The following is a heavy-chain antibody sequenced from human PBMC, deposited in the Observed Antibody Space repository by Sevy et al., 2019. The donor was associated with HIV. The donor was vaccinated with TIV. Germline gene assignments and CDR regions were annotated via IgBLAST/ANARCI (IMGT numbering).Heavy chain of an antibody. CDR1: GVTFNSYA. CDR3: TRGVTQIIGGGYYFDY. Sequence: ASVKVSCKASGVTFNSYAFHWVRQAPGQGLEWMGGIIPMFGTTDYAQTFQGRVTISADESTSTVYMEQSSLRSEDTAVYYCTRGVTQIIGGGYYFDYWGQGTLVTVSS. CDR2: IIPMFGTT. J-gene: IGHJ4*02. D-gene: IGHD1-26*01. V-gene: IGHV1-69*13.